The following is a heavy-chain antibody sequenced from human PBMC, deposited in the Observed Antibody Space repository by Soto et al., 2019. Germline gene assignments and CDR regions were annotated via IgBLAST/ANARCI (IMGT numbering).Heavy chain of an antibody. CDR3: ARSTASLFDY. Sequence: AASVKVSCKASGYTFTRYLMDWVRQAPGQSLEWMGWINAGTGNTKYSQNFQARVTITRDTSASTAYMELSRLRSEDTAVYFCARSTASLFDYWGQGTLVTVSS. CDR1: GYTFTRYL. V-gene: IGHV1-3*01. CDR2: INAGTGNT. J-gene: IGHJ4*02. D-gene: IGHD2-21*02.